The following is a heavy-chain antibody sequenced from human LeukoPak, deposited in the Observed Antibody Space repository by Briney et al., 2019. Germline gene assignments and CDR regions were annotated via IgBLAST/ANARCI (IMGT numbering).Heavy chain of an antibody. CDR3: AKDITRYGGNAVDY. D-gene: IGHD4-23*01. CDR2: ISYDGSNK. CDR1: GFTFSSYA. Sequence: GGSLRLSCAASGFTFSSYAMSWVRQAPGKGLEWVAVISYDGSNKYYADSVKGRFTISRDNSKNTLYLQMNSLRAEDTAVYYCAKDITRYGGNAVDYWGQGTLVTVSS. J-gene: IGHJ4*02. V-gene: IGHV3-30*18.